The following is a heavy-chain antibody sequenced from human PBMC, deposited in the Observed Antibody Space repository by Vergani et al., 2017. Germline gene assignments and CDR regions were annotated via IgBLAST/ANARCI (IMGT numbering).Heavy chain of an antibody. CDR3: ARSGRGKADALDI. CDR2: IIPILGIA. V-gene: IGHV1-69*04. CDR1: GGTFSSYA. Sequence: QVQLVQSGAEVKKPGSSVKVSCKASGGTFSSYAISWVRQAPGQGLEWMGRIIPILGIANYAQKFQGRVTITADKSTSTAYMELSSLRSEDTAVYYCARSGRGKADALDIWGQGTMVTVSS. D-gene: IGHD3-10*01. J-gene: IGHJ3*02.